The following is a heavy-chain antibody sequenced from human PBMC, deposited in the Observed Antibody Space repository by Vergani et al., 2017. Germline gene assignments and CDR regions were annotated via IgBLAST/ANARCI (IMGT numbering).Heavy chain of an antibody. CDR2: IFHSGTT. Sequence: QVQLQESGPGLVKPSETLSLTCTVSGYSISTGYYWGWIRQHPGKGLEWIGSIFHSGTTYYNPSLKSRLSISVDTSKNQFSLKLSSVTAADTAVYFCASLGRTSMSAAINFWGQGTLVTVSS. D-gene: IGHD6-25*01. J-gene: IGHJ4*02. V-gene: IGHV4-38-2*02. CDR1: GYSISTGYY. CDR3: ASLGRTSMSAAINF.